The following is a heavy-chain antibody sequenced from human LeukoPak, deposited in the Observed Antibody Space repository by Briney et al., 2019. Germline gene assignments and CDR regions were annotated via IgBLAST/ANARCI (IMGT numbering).Heavy chain of an antibody. Sequence: SETLSLTCAVYGGSFSGYYWSWIRQPPGKGLEWIGQINHSGSTNYNPSLKSRVAISVDTSKNQFSLKMSSVTAADTAVYYWARDGYNYRVVFFGGGFDYWGQGTLVTVSS. D-gene: IGHD5-24*01. J-gene: IGHJ4*02. V-gene: IGHV4-34*01. CDR1: GGSFSGYY. CDR3: ARDGYNYRVVFFGGGFDY. CDR2: INHSGST.